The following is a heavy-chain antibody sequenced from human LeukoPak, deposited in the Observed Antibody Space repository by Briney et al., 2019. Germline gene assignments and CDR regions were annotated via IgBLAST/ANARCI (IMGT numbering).Heavy chain of an antibody. V-gene: IGHV4-59*01. Sequence: SETLSLTCTVSGGSISSYYWSWIRQPPGKGLEWIGYIYYSGSTNYNPSLKSRVTIPVDTSKNQFSLKLSSVTAADTAVYYCARGDDHYGMDVWGQGTTVTVSS. CDR3: ARGDDHYGMDV. J-gene: IGHJ6*02. CDR2: IYYSGST. CDR1: GGSISSYY. D-gene: IGHD1-1*01.